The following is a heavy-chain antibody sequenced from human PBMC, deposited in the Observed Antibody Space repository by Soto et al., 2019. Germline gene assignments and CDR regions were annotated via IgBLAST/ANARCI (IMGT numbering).Heavy chain of an antibody. V-gene: IGHV3-33*01. CDR3: ARDVVLCDGGRCYGEPLDV. CDR2: IWYDGSNK. J-gene: IGHJ6*04. Sequence: GGSLRLSCAASGFTFSSYGMHWVRQAPGKGLEWVAVIWYDGSNKYYADSVKGRFTISRDNSKNTLYLQMHSLRAEDTAVYYFARDVVLCDGGRCYGEPLDVWGKGTTVTVSS. CDR1: GFTFSSYG. D-gene: IGHD2-15*01.